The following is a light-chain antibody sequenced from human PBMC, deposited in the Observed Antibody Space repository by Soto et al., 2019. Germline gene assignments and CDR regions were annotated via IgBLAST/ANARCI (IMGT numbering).Light chain of an antibody. CDR1: QGISSA. V-gene: IGKV1-13*02. CDR3: QHVNTYPALT. Sequence: AIQLTQSPSSLSASVGDRVTITCRASQGISSALDWYQQKPGKSPNLLIYDVSSLESGVPSRFSGNGPGTGFKLAHSSLPAEDFPTSYCQHVNTYPALTFGGGTKVEIK. J-gene: IGKJ4*01. CDR2: DVS.